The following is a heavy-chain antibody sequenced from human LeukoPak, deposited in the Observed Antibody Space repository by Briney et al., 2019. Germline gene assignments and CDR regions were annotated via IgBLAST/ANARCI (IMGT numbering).Heavy chain of an antibody. CDR1: GGSISSGGYY. CDR3: ARARYFDWLVLDY. J-gene: IGHJ4*02. Sequence: PSQTLPLTCTVSGGSISSGGYYWSWIRQPPGKGLEWIGYIYHSGSTYYNPSLKSRVTISVDRSKNQFSLKLSSVTAADTAVYYCARARYFDWLVLDYWGQGTLVTVSS. CDR2: IYHSGST. D-gene: IGHD3-9*01. V-gene: IGHV4-30-2*01.